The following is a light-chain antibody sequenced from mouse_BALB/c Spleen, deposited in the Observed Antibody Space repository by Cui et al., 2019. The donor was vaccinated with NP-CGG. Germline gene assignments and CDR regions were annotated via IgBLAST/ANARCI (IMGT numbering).Light chain of an antibody. CDR2: GTN. V-gene: IGLV1*01. CDR1: TGAVTTSNY. Sequence: AVVTGDSALTTSPGETVTLTCRSSTGAVTTSNYANWVQEKPDHLFTGLIGGTNNRPPGVPARFSGSLIGDKAALTITGAQTEDEAIYFCALWYSNHWVFGGGTKLTVL. CDR3: ALWYSNHWV. J-gene: IGLJ1*01.